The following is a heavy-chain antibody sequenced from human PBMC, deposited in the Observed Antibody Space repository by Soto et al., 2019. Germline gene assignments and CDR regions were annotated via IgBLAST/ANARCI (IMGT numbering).Heavy chain of an antibody. J-gene: IGHJ4*02. D-gene: IGHD3-22*01. V-gene: IGHV3-23*01. Sequence: PGGSLRLSCAASGFTFSSYGMSWVRQAPGKGLEWVSTISGSGRSTFYADSVKGRFTISRDNSKNTVYLQMNSLRAEDTALYYCAKIYYYDLSGCGFFDYWGQGTRVTVSS. CDR2: ISGSGRST. CDR3: AKIYYYDLSGCGFFDY. CDR1: GFTFSSYG.